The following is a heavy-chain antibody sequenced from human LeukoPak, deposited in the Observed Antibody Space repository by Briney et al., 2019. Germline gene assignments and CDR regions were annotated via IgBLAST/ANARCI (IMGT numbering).Heavy chain of an antibody. J-gene: IGHJ4*02. D-gene: IGHD3-22*01. CDR2: IAVGGGNT. CDR3: AAVFGSGYYYYFDY. V-gene: IGHV1-58*02. Sequence: ASVKVSCKASGFTFTSSFMRWVRQARGQRLEWIGWIAVGGGNTNYAQKFQGRVTITRDMSTSTAYMELSSLRSEDTAVYYCAAVFGSGYYYYFDYWGQGALVTVSS. CDR1: GFTFTSSF.